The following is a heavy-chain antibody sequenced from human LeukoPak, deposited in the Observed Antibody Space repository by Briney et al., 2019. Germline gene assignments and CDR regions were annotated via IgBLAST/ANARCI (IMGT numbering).Heavy chain of an antibody. D-gene: IGHD3-22*01. Sequence: PSETLSLTCTVSGGSISSSSYYWGWIRQPPGKGLEWIGSIYYSGSTYYNPSLKSRVTISVDTSKNQFSLKLSSVTAADTAVYYCARLYYYDPAGDYWGQGTLVTVSS. CDR2: IYYSGST. J-gene: IGHJ4*02. CDR1: GGSISSSSYY. V-gene: IGHV4-39*07. CDR3: ARLYYYDPAGDY.